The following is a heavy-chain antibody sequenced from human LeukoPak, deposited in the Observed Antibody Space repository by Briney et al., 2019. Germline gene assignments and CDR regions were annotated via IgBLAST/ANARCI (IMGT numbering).Heavy chain of an antibody. CDR3: TTYFDSTGYFEEAYHT. J-gene: IGHJ4*03. V-gene: IGHV3-48*01. Sequence: GGSLRLSCAPSGFTFSRNSMNWVRQAPGKGLEWVAYISTDSRTIYSGDSVKGRISISRDNDKSLLYLQMENLRAEDTAVYYCTTYFDSTGYFEEAYHTWGQETLVTVSA. CDR1: GFTFSRNS. D-gene: IGHD3-22*01. CDR2: ISTDSRTI.